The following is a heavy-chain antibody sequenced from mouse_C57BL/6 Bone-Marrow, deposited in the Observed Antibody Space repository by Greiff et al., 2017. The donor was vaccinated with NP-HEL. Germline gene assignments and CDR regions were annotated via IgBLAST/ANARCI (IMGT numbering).Heavy chain of an antibody. J-gene: IGHJ1*03. D-gene: IGHD2-1*01. CDR1: GYTFTSYW. Sequence: VQLQQPGAELVKPGASVKMSCKASGYTFTSYWITWVKQRPGQGLEWIGDIYPGSGSTNYNEKFKSKATLTVDTSSSTAYMQLSSLTSVDSAVYYCARGGNSYWYFDVWGTGTTVTGSS. V-gene: IGHV1-55*01. CDR3: ARGGNSYWYFDV. CDR2: IYPGSGST.